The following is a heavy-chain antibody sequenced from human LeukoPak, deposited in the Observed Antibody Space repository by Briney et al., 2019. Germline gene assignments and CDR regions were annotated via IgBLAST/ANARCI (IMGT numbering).Heavy chain of an antibody. J-gene: IGHJ4*02. CDR3: AKGGSSSFYSDY. Sequence: GGSLRLSCAASGFTFSSFGMHWVRQAPGKGLEWVAFVRYDGSNKYYADSVKGRFTISRDNSEKKVYLQMNSLRAEDTAVYYCAKGGSSSFYSDYWGQGTLVTVSS. CDR1: GFTFSSFG. CDR2: VRYDGSNK. D-gene: IGHD6-6*01. V-gene: IGHV3-30*02.